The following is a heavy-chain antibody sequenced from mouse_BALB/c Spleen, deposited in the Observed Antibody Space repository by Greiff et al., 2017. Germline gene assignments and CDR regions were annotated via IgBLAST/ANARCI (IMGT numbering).Heavy chain of an antibody. CDR1: GFTFNTYA. J-gene: IGHJ4*01. CDR3: VRSYYYGGYAMDY. Sequence: EVHLVESGGGLVQPKGSLKLSCAASGFTFNTYAMNWVRQAPGKGLEWVARIRSKSNNYATYYADSVKDRFTISRDDSQSMLYLQMNNLKTEDTAMYYCVRSYYYGGYAMDYWGQGTSVTVSS. D-gene: IGHD1-1*01. CDR2: IRSKSNNYAT. V-gene: IGHV10-1*02.